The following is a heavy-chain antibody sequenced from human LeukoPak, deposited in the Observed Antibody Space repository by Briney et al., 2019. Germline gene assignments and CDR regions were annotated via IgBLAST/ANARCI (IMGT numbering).Heavy chain of an antibody. D-gene: IGHD6-19*01. CDR2: IYYNGRT. CDR3: ARSIAVAGNDAFDI. CDR1: GGSIKSYY. Sequence: SETLSLTXTVSGGSIKSYYWSWIRQPPGKGLEWIGYIYYNGRTNYNPSLKSRVTISVDTSKNQFSLKLTSVTAADTAVYYCARSIAVAGNDAFDIWGRGTMVTVSS. J-gene: IGHJ3*02. V-gene: IGHV4-59*01.